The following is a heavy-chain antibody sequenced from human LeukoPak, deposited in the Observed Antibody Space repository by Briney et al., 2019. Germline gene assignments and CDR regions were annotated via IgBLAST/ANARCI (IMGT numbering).Heavy chain of an antibody. Sequence: GASVKVSCKSSGYTFTTYGITWVRQAPGQGLEWMGWISTDNGDTNYAQKLQGRVTMTTDTSTSTAYMELRSLRSDDTAVYYCARADNWNYIGAFDIWGQGTMVTVSS. CDR3: ARADNWNYIGAFDI. D-gene: IGHD1-7*01. V-gene: IGHV1-18*01. CDR2: ISTDNGDT. CDR1: GYTFTTYG. J-gene: IGHJ3*02.